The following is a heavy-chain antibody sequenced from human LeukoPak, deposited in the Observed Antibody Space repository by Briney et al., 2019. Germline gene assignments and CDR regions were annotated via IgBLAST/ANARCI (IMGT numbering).Heavy chain of an antibody. Sequence: GGSLKLSCAASGFTFSGSAMHWVRQASGKGLEWVGRIRSKANSYATAYAASVKGRFTISRDDSKNTAYLQMNSLKTEDTAVYYCTRHGDYYDSSGYYSRDYWGQGTLVTVSS. CDR1: GFTFSGSA. V-gene: IGHV3-73*01. CDR3: TRHGDYYDSSGYYSRDY. D-gene: IGHD3-22*01. CDR2: IRSKANSYAT. J-gene: IGHJ4*02.